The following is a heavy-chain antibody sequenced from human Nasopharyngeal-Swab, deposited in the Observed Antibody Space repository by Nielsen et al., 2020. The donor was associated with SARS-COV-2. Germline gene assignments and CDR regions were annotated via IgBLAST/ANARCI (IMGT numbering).Heavy chain of an antibody. CDR1: GGSISSYY. D-gene: IGHD3-3*01. Sequence: GSLRLSCTASGGSISSYYWSWIRPPPGKGLEWIGYIYYSGSTNYNPSLKSRVTISVDTSKNQFSLKLSSVTAADTAVYYCATSPNYDFWRGFDYWGQGTLVTVSS. CDR3: ATSPNYDFWRGFDY. J-gene: IGHJ4*02. V-gene: IGHV4-59*01. CDR2: IYYSGST.